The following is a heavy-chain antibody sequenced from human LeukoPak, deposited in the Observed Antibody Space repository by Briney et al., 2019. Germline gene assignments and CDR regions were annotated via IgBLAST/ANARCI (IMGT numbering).Heavy chain of an antibody. CDR2: ISSNGGST. V-gene: IGHV3-64*01. CDR1: GFTFSSYA. J-gene: IGHJ3*02. CDR3: ARDRSYGYLSDAFDI. Sequence: GGSLRLSCAASGFTFSSYAMHWVRQAPGKGLEYVSAISSNGGSTYYANSVKGRFTISRDNSKNTLYLQMGSLRAEDMAVYYCARDRSYGYLSDAFDIWGQGTMVTVSS. D-gene: IGHD5-18*01.